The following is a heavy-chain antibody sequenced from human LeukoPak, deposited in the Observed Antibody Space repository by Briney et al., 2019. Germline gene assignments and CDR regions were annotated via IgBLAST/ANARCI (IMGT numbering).Heavy chain of an antibody. J-gene: IGHJ6*02. V-gene: IGHV4-34*01. CDR1: GGSFSGYY. CDR2: INHSGST. CDR3: ARVPSIRRGMDV. D-gene: IGHD4-11*01. Sequence: SETLSLTCAVYGGSFSGYYWSWIRQPPGKGLEWIGEINHSGSTNYNPSLKSRVTISVDTSKNQFSLKLSSVTAADTAVYHCARVPSIRRGMDVWGQGTTVTVSS.